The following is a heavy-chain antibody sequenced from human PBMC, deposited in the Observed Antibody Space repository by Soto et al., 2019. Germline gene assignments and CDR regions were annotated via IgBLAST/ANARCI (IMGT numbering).Heavy chain of an antibody. CDR1: GFTFSSYG. CDR3: AMPLGYCSGGSCY. CDR2: ISYDGSNK. J-gene: IGHJ4*02. V-gene: IGHV3-30*03. Sequence: QVQLVESGGGVVQPGRSLRLSCAASGFTFSSYGMHWVRQAPGKGLEWVAVISYDGSNKYYADSVKGRFTISRDNSKNTRYLQMNSLRAEDTAVYYCAMPLGYCSGGSCYGGQGTLVTVSS. D-gene: IGHD2-15*01.